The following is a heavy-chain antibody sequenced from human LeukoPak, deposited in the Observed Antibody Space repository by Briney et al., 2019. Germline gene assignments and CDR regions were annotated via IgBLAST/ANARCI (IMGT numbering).Heavy chain of an antibody. CDR2: INAGDGNT. D-gene: IGHD6-19*01. Sequence: ASVKVSCKASGYTFTGYAMHWVRQAPGQRLEWMGWINAGDGNTKYSQKFQGRVTITRDTSASTAYMELSSLRSEDTAVYHCARVDLVQQWLVPSGDYWGQGTLVTVSS. J-gene: IGHJ4*02. CDR3: ARVDLVQQWLVPSGDY. CDR1: GYTFTGYA. V-gene: IGHV1-3*01.